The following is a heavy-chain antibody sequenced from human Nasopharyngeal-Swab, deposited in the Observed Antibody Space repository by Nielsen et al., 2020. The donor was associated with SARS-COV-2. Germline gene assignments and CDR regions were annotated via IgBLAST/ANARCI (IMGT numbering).Heavy chain of an antibody. V-gene: IGHV1-24*01. CDR3: ARVGLLWFGEPYFDY. J-gene: IGHJ4*02. CDR1: GYTLTELS. CDR2: FDPEDGET. D-gene: IGHD3-10*01. Sequence: ASVKVSCKVSGYTLTELSMHWVRQAPGKGLVWMGGFDPEDGETIYAQKFQGRVTMTEDTSTDTAYMELSSLRSDDTAVYYCARVGLLWFGEPYFDYWGQGTLVTVSS.